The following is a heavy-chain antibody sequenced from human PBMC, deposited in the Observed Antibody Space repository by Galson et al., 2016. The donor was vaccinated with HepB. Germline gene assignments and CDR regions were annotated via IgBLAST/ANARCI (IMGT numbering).Heavy chain of an antibody. Sequence: SETLSLTCGVYGESLRGYYWAWIRQTPGKGLEWIGEINASGGAHYNAALKSRVSLSVDTSKNQFSLKLSSVTAADTAVYYCARDRGVDAGEWGYWGQGTLVTVSS. V-gene: IGHV4-34*01. CDR1: GESLRGYY. CDR2: INASGGA. J-gene: IGHJ4*02. D-gene: IGHD7-27*01. CDR3: ARDRGVDAGEWGY.